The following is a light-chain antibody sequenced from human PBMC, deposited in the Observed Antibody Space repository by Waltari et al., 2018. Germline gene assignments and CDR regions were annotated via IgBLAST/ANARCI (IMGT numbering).Light chain of an antibody. V-gene: IGKV1-27*01. J-gene: IGKJ4*01. Sequence: DIQMTQSPSSLSASVVLRVPITCRPSQDIKNALDWYQQKPGKVPNLLIYAATSIASGVPDRFSGSGSGTDFTLIISSLQPEDVAAYYCQKYNSVAQPFGGGTTVEI. CDR2: AAT. CDR3: QKYNSVAQP. CDR1: QDIKNA.